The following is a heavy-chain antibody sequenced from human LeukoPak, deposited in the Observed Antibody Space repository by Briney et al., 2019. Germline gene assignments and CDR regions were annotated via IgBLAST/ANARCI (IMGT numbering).Heavy chain of an antibody. V-gene: IGHV3-11*04. CDR1: GFMFSSYW. J-gene: IGHJ4*02. D-gene: IGHD5-18*01. Sequence: GGSLRLSCAASGFMFSSYWMSWIRQVPGKGLEWVSYISSSGSTIYYADSVKGRFTISRDNAKNSLYLQMNSLRAEDTAVYYCARSEDTAMDYWGQGTLVTVSS. CDR2: ISSSGSTI. CDR3: ARSEDTAMDY.